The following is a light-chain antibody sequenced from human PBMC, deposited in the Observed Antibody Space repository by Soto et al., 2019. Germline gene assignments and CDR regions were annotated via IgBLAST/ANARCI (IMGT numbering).Light chain of an antibody. CDR3: QSYDSSLSAVV. CDR1: SSNIGAGYD. Sequence: QPVLTQPPSVSGAPGQRVTISCTGSSSNIGAGYDVHWYQQLPGTAPKLLIYGNSNRPSGVPVRFSGSKSGTSAALAITGLQAEDEADYYCQSYDSSLSAVVFGGGTKLTVL. CDR2: GNS. V-gene: IGLV1-40*01. J-gene: IGLJ2*01.